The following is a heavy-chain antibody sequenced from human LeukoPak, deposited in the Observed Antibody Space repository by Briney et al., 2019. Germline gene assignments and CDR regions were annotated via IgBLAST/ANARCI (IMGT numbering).Heavy chain of an antibody. D-gene: IGHD5-24*01. Sequence: GGSLRLSCAASGFTFSSYGMHWVRQAPGKGLEWVSAISGSGGSTYYADSVKGRFTISRDNSKNTLYLQMNSLRAEDTAVYYCAKDLRWLQFRGGFDYWGQGTLVTVSS. CDR3: AKDLRWLQFRGGFDY. CDR1: GFTFSSYG. J-gene: IGHJ4*02. CDR2: ISGSGGST. V-gene: IGHV3-23*01.